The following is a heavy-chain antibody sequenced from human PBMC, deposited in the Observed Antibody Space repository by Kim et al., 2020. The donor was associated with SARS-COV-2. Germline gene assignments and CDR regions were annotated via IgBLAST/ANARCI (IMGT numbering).Heavy chain of an antibody. V-gene: IGHV4-39*01. CDR2: IYYSGST. CDR3: ARHGYYCDYDFDY. CDR1: GGSISSSSYY. J-gene: IGHJ4*02. Sequence: SETLSLTCTVSGGSISSSSYYWGWIRQPPGKGLEWIGSIYYSGSTYYNPSLKSRVTISVDTSKNQFSLKLSSVTAADTAVYYCARHGYYCDYDFDYWGQGTLVTVSS. D-gene: IGHD4-17*01.